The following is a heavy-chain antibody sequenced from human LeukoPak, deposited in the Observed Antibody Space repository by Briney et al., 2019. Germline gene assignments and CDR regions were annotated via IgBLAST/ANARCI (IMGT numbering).Heavy chain of an antibody. CDR2: MSPNSGDT. Sequence: ASVKVSCKASGYTFTSHDINWVRQATGQGLEWMGWMSPNSGDTGYAQKFQGRVTMTTDTSTSTAYMELRSLRSDDTAVYYCARFETAAGDYWGQGTLVTVSS. J-gene: IGHJ4*02. CDR1: GYTFTSHD. D-gene: IGHD6-13*01. V-gene: IGHV1-8*01. CDR3: ARFETAAGDY.